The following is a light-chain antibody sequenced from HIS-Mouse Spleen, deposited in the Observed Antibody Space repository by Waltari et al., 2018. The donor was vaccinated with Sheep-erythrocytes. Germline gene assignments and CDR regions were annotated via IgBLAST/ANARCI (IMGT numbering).Light chain of an antibody. CDR2: EGS. J-gene: IGLJ3*02. Sequence: QSALTQPASVSGSPGQSITISCTGTSSDVGRYNLVSWYQQHPGKAPKLMIYEGSKRPSGVSNRFSCSKSGNTASLTSSGLQAEDEADYYCCSYAGSSTPWVFGGGTKLTVL. CDR3: CSYAGSSTPWV. V-gene: IGLV2-23*01. CDR1: SSDVGRYNL.